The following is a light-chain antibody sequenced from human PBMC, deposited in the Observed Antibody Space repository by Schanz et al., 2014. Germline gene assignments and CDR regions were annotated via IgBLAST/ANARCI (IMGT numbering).Light chain of an antibody. J-gene: IGKJ4*01. CDR1: QSLGSSY. CDR2: GAS. V-gene: IGKV3-20*01. CDR3: QQLNGYPPT. Sequence: EIVLTQSPGTLSLSPGERATLSCRASQSLGSSYLAWYQQKPGQAPRLLIYGASSRATGIPDRFSGSGSGTDFTLTISRLEPDDFATYYCQQLNGYPPTFGGGTKVEIK.